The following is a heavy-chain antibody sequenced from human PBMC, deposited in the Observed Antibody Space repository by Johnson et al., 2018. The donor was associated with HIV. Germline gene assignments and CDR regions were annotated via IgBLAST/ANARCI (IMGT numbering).Heavy chain of an antibody. CDR2: ISYDGSNK. D-gene: IGHD6-19*01. J-gene: IGHJ3*02. CDR1: GFTFSSYA. Sequence: VQLVESGGGVVQPGRSLRLSCAASGFTFSSYAMHWVRQAPGKGLEWVAVISYDGSNKYYADSVKGRFIISRDNSKHTLYLQMNSLRAEDTAVYYCARDEEYSSGWYGSDAFDIWGQGTMVTVSS. CDR3: ARDEEYSSGWYGSDAFDI. V-gene: IGHV3-30-3*01.